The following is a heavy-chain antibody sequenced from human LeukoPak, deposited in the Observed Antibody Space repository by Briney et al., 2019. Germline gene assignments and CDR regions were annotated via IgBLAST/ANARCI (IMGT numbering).Heavy chain of an antibody. J-gene: IGHJ4*02. D-gene: IGHD2-2*01. CDR3: ARDGGYCSSTSCYPDNDY. CDR1: GYTFTGYY. V-gene: IGHV1-2*06. CDR2: INPNSGGT. Sequence: ASVKVSCKASGYTFTGYYMHWVRQAPGQGLEWVGRINPNSGGTNYAQKFQGRVTMTRDTSISTAYMELSRLRSDDTAVYYCARDGGYCSSTSCYPDNDYWGQGTLVTVSS.